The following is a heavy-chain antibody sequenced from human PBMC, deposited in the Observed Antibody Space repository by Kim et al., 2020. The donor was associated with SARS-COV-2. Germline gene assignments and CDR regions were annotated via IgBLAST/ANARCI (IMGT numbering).Heavy chain of an antibody. D-gene: IGHD5-12*01. CDR2: ISYDGSNK. V-gene: IGHV3-30*18. CDR1: GFTFSSYG. Sequence: GGSLRLSCAASGFTFSSYGMHWVRQAPGKGLEWVAVISYDGSNKYYADSVKGRFTISRDNSKNTLYLQMNSLRAEDTAVYYCAKTNSLNARWLGAFDIWGQGTMVTVSS. J-gene: IGHJ3*02. CDR3: AKTNSLNARWLGAFDI.